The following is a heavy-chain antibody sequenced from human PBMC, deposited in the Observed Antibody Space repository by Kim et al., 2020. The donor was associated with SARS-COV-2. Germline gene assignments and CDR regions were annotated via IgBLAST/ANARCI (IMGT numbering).Heavy chain of an antibody. CDR1: GGSFSGYY. CDR3: ATTPVRGYNWNPTPIYFQH. D-gene: IGHD1-20*01. V-gene: IGHV4-34*01. Sequence: SETLSLTCAVYGGSFSGYYWSWIRQPPGKGLEWIGEINHSGSTNYNPSLKSRVTISVDTSKNQFSLKLSSVTAADTAVYYCATTPVRGYNWNPTPIYFQHWGQGTLVTVSS. CDR2: INHSGST. J-gene: IGHJ1*01.